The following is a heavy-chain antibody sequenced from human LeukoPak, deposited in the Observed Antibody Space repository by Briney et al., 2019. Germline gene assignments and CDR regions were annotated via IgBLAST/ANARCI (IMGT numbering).Heavy chain of an antibody. CDR1: GFTFSSYG. Sequence: PGGSLRLSCAASGFTFSSYGMHWVRQAPGKGLEWVAVIWYDGSNKYYADSVKGRFTISRDNSKNTLYLQMNSLRAEDAAVYYCAREYMVPELYYYGMDVWGQGTTVTVSS. CDR2: IWYDGSNK. D-gene: IGHD1-14*01. CDR3: AREYMVPELYYYGMDV. J-gene: IGHJ6*02. V-gene: IGHV3-33*01.